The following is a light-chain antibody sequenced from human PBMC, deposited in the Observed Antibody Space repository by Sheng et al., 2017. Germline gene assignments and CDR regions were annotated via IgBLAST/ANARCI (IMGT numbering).Light chain of an antibody. J-gene: IGLJ3*02. V-gene: IGLV8-61*01. CDR2: STN. Sequence: QTVVTQEPAVSVSPGGTVTLTCGLTSGSVSRGHYPSWYQQTPGQTPRTLIYSTNSRSSGAPDRFSGSILGNKAALTITGAQADDESQYYCVLYMNSGVWVFGGGTKLTVL. CDR1: SGSVSRGHY. CDR3: VLYMNSGVWV.